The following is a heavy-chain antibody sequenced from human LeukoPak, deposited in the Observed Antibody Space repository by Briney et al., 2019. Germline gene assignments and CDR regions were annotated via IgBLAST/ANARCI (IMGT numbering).Heavy chain of an antibody. V-gene: IGHV4-59*01. CDR3: AGASYDSSGVH. CDR1: GGSISSYY. D-gene: IGHD3-22*01. CDR2: IYYSGST. J-gene: IGHJ4*02. Sequence: SETLSLTCTVSGGSISSYYWSWIRQPPGKGLEWIGYIYYSGSTNYNPSLKSRVTISVDTSKNQFSLKLSSVTAADTAVYYCAGASYDSSGVHWGQGTLVTVS.